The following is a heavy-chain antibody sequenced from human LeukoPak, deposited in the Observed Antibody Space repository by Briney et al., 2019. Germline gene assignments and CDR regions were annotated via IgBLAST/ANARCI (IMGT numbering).Heavy chain of an antibody. J-gene: IGHJ4*02. CDR2: IYYSGST. Sequence: PSETLSLTCTVSGGSISSYYWSWIRQPPGKGLEWTGYIYYSGSTNYNPSLKSRVTISVDTSKNQFSLKLSSVTAADTAVYYCARNYGSGSYPFDYWGQGTLVTVSS. CDR3: ARNYGSGSYPFDY. CDR1: GGSISSYY. D-gene: IGHD3-10*01. V-gene: IGHV4-59*01.